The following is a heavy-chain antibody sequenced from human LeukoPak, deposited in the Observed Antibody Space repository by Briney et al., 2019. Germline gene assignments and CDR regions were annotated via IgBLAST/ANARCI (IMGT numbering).Heavy chain of an antibody. CDR2: VSRDGADT. J-gene: IGHJ4*02. CDR1: GFTFDDHA. CDR3: ARGGQWLINS. D-gene: IGHD6-19*01. V-gene: IGHV3-43*02. Sequence: GGSLRLSCTTSGFTFDDHAMHWVRQAPGKGLEWVSLVSRDGADTQYADSVKGRFTISRDSSKNNVYLQMRSRRNEDTALYYCARGGQWLINSWGKGTLVTVSS.